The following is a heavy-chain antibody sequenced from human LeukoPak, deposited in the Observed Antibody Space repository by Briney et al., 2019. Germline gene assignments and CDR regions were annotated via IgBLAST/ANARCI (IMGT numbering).Heavy chain of an antibody. D-gene: IGHD3-10*01. V-gene: IGHV4-34*01. Sequence: PSETLSLTCAVYGGSFSGYYWSWIRQPPGKGLEWIGEINHSGSSNYNPSLKSRVTISVDTSKNQFSLKLSSVTAADTAVYYCARVLLWFGELVGMDVWGQGTTVTVSS. J-gene: IGHJ6*02. CDR1: GGSFSGYY. CDR3: ARVLLWFGELVGMDV. CDR2: INHSGSS.